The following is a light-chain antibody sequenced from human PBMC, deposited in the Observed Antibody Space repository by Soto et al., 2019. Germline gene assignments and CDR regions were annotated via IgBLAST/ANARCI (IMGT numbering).Light chain of an antibody. V-gene: IGLV2-8*01. J-gene: IGLJ3*02. CDR3: SSYAASNNFYFV. CDR1: SSDVGGYNY. CDR2: EVT. Sequence: QSALTQPPSASGSPGQSVTISCTGTSSDVGGYNYVSWYQQYPGRAPKLMIYEVTKRPSGVPDRFSGSKSGNTASLTVSGLKAEDVADYYCSSYAASNNFYFVFGGGTKLTVL.